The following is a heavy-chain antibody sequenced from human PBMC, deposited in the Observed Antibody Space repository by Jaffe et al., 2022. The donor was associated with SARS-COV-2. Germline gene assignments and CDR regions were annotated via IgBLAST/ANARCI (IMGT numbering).Heavy chain of an antibody. J-gene: IGHJ4*02. CDR2: IYYSGST. CDR3: ATSAAMVRGPFDY. CDR1: GGSISSYY. Sequence: QVQLQESGPGLVKPSETLSLTCTVSGGSISSYYWSWIRQPPGKGLEWIGYIYYSGSTNYNPSLKSRVTISVDTSKNQFSLKLSSVTAADTAVYYCATSAAMVRGPFDYWGQGTLVTVSS. V-gene: IGHV4-59*01. D-gene: IGHD5-18*01.